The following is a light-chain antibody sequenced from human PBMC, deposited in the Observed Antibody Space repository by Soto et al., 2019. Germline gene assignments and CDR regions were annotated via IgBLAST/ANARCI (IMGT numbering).Light chain of an antibody. V-gene: IGLV1-44*01. CDR1: SSNIGSNT. J-gene: IGLJ1*01. Sequence: QSVLTQPPSASGTPGQRVTISCSGSSSNIGSNTVNWYQQLPGTAPKLLIYSNNHQPSGVPDRLSASKSGTSASLVISGLQDEDEADYYCSSYAGSYSCVFGTGTKVTVL. CDR3: SSYAGSYSCV. CDR2: SNN.